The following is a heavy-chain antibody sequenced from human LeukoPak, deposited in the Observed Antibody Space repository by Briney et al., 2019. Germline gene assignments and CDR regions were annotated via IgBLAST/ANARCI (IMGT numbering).Heavy chain of an antibody. CDR2: ISGSGGST. J-gene: IGHJ4*02. CDR1: GFTFSSYA. CDR3: ANPPSAMIVKNISLDY. Sequence: PGGSLRLSCAASGFTFSSYAMSWVRQAPGKGLEWVSAISGSGGSTYYVYSVKGRFTISRNNSKNTLYLQMNSLRAEDTAVYYCANPPSAMIVKNISLDYWGQGTLVTVSS. D-gene: IGHD3-22*01. V-gene: IGHV3-23*01.